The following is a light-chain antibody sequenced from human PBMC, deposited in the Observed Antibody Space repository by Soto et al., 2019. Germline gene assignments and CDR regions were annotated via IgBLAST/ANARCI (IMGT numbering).Light chain of an antibody. Sequence: EIVLTQSPATLSLSPGEIATLSCRASQSVSSYLAWYQQKPGQAPRLLIYDASNRATGIPARLSGNGSGTGFSLTISSPEPDDVEDNYWQQRSNWPPFTFGPGTKVDIK. CDR1: QSVSSY. CDR2: DAS. CDR3: QQRSNWPPFT. V-gene: IGKV3-11*01. J-gene: IGKJ3*01.